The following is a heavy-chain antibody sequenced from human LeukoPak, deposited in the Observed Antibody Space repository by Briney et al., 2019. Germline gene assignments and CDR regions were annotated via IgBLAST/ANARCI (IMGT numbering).Heavy chain of an antibody. CDR1: VYSISSGYY. Sequence: SQTLSLTCTVSVYSISSGYYWGWIRQPPGKGLEWIGSIHHSGITYYNPALKSRVTISVDTSKNQFSLRVDSVTAADTAVYYCARGGAIVVAISGYFDYWGQGTLVTVSS. D-gene: IGHD3-22*01. J-gene: IGHJ4*02. CDR2: IHHSGIT. V-gene: IGHV4-38-2*02. CDR3: ARGGAIVVAISGYFDY.